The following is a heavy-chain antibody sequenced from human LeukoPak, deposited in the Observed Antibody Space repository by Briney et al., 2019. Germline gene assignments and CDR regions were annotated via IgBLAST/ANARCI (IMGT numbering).Heavy chain of an antibody. Sequence: GGSLRLSCAASGFTFSSYWMGWVRQAPGKGLEWVANIKQDGSEKCYVDSVKGRFTISRDNAKNSLYLQMNSLRAEDTAVYYCARDPGIAVADYYFDYWGQGTLVTVSS. CDR3: ARDPGIAVADYYFDY. D-gene: IGHD6-19*01. CDR2: IKQDGSEK. V-gene: IGHV3-7*01. CDR1: GFTFSSYW. J-gene: IGHJ4*02.